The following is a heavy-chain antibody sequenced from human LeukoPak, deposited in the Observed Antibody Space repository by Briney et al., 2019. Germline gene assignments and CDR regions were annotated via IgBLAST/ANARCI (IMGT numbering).Heavy chain of an antibody. J-gene: IGHJ3*02. V-gene: IGHV3-30*18. Sequence: PGRSLRLSCAGSGFTFSNYGMHWVRQAPGKGLEWVAVISYDGRNKYYADSVKGRFTISRDKSKSTLYLQMNSLRAEDTAVYYCAKEKSGSYYRVGAFDIWGQGTMVTVSS. CDR3: AKEKSGSYYRVGAFDI. CDR1: GFTFSNYG. CDR2: ISYDGRNK. D-gene: IGHD1-26*01.